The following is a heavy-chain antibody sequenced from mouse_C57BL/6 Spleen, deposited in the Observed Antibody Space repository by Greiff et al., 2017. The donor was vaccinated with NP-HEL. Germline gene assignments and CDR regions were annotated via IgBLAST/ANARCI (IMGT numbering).Heavy chain of an antibody. J-gene: IGHJ1*03. D-gene: IGHD1-1*01. CDR2: INPSNGGT. V-gene: IGHV1-53*01. CDR3: ARWDYYYGSSNWYFDV. Sequence: VQLQQPGTELVKPGASVKLSCKASGYTFTSYWMHWVKQRPGQGLEWIGNINPSNGGTNYNEKFKSKATLTVDKSSSTAYMQLSSLTSEDSAVYYCARWDYYYGSSNWYFDVWGTGTTVTVSS. CDR1: GYTFTSYW.